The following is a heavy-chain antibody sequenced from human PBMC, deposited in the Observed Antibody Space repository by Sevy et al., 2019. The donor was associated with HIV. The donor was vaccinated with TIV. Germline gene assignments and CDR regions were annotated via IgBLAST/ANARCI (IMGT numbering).Heavy chain of an antibody. CDR3: AKDTIVVGGGALDV. V-gene: IGHV3-23*01. J-gene: IGHJ3*01. CDR2: ISGRDTGT. D-gene: IGHD3-22*01. Sequence: GGSLRLSCAVSGFTFSNYAMSWVRQAPGKGLEWVSAISGRDTGTFYAASVKGRFTISRDNSKNTLYLQMNSLRAEDTAVYSYAKDTIVVGGGALDVWGRGTMVTV. CDR1: GFTFSNYA.